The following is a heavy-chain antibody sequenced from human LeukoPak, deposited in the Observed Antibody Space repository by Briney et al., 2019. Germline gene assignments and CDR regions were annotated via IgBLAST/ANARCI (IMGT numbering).Heavy chain of an antibody. CDR1: GYTFTGYY. CDR3: ARDVQGQRLKDY. D-gene: IGHD6-25*01. CDR2: INPNSGGT. V-gene: IGHV1-2*02. J-gene: IGHJ4*02. Sequence: ASVKVSCKASGYTFTGYYMHWVRQAPGQGLEWMGWINPNSGGTNYAQKFQGRVTMTRDTSISTAYMELSRLGSDDTAVYYCARDVQGQRLKDYWGQGTLVIVSS.